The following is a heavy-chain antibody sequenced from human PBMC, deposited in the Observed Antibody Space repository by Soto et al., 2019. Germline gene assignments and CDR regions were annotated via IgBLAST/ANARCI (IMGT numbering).Heavy chain of an antibody. V-gene: IGHV3-33*05. CDR2: ILYDGSKE. D-gene: IGHD3-10*01. Sequence: QVQLVESGGGVVQPGRSLRLSCAASGFIFSSYGIHWVRQAPGKGLEWVAIILYDGSKEYYADSVKGRFTISRDDSKNMVYLQMNSLRGEDTAVYYCVRDGGDLDYWGQGTLVTVSS. J-gene: IGHJ4*02. CDR3: VRDGGDLDY. CDR1: GFIFSSYG.